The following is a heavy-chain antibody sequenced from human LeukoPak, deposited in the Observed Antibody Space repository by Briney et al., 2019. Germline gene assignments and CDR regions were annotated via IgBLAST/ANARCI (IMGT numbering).Heavy chain of an antibody. J-gene: IGHJ3*02. CDR1: GYTFTGYY. V-gene: IGHV1-2*02. CDR2: INPNSGGT. Sequence: GASVKVSCKASGYTFTGYYMHWVRQAPGQGLEWMGWINPNSGGTNYARKFQGRVTMTRDTSISTAYMELSRLRSDDTAVYYCAREIFIVVVTNDAFDIWGQGTMVTVSS. CDR3: AREIFIVVVTNDAFDI. D-gene: IGHD3-22*01.